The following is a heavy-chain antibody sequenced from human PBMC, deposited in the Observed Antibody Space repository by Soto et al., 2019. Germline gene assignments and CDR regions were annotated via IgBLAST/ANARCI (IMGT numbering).Heavy chain of an antibody. CDR3: TRDQRYSSAV. V-gene: IGHV3-74*01. J-gene: IGHJ4*02. Sequence: EVQLVESGGGLVQPGGSLRLSCAASGFDFTNSWMHWVRQAPGKGLVWVSHVNSDGSITTYADSVKGRFTISRDNAKNTVYLQMHSLRVEDTAVYYCTRDQRYSSAVWGQGTLVTVSS. D-gene: IGHD5-18*01. CDR1: GFDFTNSW. CDR2: VNSDGSIT.